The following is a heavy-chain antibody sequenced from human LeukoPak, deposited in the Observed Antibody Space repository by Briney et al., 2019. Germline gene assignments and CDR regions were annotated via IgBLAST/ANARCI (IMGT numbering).Heavy chain of an antibody. J-gene: IGHJ6*04. D-gene: IGHD2-2*01. CDR2: IHTTATTI. Sequence: GGSLRLSCAASGFTFNRYEFIWVRQAPGKGLEWVSYIHTTATTIYYADSVKGRFSISRDNAKSSLYLQMNSLRAEDTAVYYCAKLYPGNMAVWGKGTTVTVSS. CDR3: AKLYPGNMAV. CDR1: GFTFNRYE. V-gene: IGHV3-48*03.